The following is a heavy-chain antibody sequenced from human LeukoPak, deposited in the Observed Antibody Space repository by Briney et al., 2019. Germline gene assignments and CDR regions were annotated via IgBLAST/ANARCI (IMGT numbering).Heavy chain of an antibody. CDR2: INPSGGST. D-gene: IGHD3-22*01. J-gene: IGHJ4*02. V-gene: IGHV1-46*01. CDR3: ARGDYYDSSGYYSLFDY. CDR1: GYTFTSYA. Sequence: ASVKVSCKASGYTFTSYAMHWVRQAPGQGLEWMGIINPSGGSTSYAQKFQGRVTMTRDMSTSTVYMELSSLRSEDTAVYYCARGDYYDSSGYYSLFDYWGQGTLVTVSS.